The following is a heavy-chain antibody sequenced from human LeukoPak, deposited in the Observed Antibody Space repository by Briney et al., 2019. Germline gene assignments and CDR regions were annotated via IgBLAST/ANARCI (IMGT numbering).Heavy chain of an antibody. D-gene: IGHD3-10*01. CDR3: ARGNILLWFGELLLDWFDP. Sequence: SETLSLTCTVSGGSISRHYWSWIRQPPGKGLEWIGYIYYSGSTNYNPSLKSRVTISVDTSKNQFSLKLSSVTAADTAVYYCARGNILLWFGELLLDWFDPWGQGTLVTVSS. CDR2: IYYSGST. V-gene: IGHV4-59*11. CDR1: GGSISRHY. J-gene: IGHJ5*02.